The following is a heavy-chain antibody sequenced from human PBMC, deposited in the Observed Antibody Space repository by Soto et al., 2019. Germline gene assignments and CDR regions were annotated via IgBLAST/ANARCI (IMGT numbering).Heavy chain of an antibody. CDR1: GGSISSGGYY. J-gene: IGHJ6*02. CDR2: IYYSGST. D-gene: IGHD3-10*01. V-gene: IGHV4-31*03. Sequence: QVQLQESGPGLVKPSQTLSLTCTVSGGSISSGGYYWSWIRQHPGKGLEWIGYIYYSGSTYYNPSLKSRVTISVDTSKNHSSLKLSSVTAADTAVYYCAREGARGGSGSWKYGMDVWGQGTTVTVSS. CDR3: AREGARGGSGSWKYGMDV.